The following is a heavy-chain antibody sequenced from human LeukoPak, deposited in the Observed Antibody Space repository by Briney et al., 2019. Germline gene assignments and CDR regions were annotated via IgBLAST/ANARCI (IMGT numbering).Heavy chain of an antibody. J-gene: IGHJ4*02. Sequence: ASVKVSCKASGYTFTGYYMHWVRQAPGQGLEWMGWINPNSGGTNYAQKFQGRVTMTRDTSISTAYMELSRLRSDDTAVYYCAREAITIFGVVTNLNFDYWGQGTLVTVSS. CDR2: INPNSGGT. D-gene: IGHD3-3*01. CDR1: GYTFTGYY. CDR3: AREAITIFGVVTNLNFDY. V-gene: IGHV1-2*02.